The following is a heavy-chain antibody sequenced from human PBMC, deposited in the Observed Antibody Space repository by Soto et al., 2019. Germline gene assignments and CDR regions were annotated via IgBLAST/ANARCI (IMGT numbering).Heavy chain of an antibody. CDR2: IWYDGSNK. J-gene: IGHJ6*02. V-gene: IGHV3-33*01. Sequence: GGSLRLSCAASGFTFSSYGMHWVRQAPGKGLEWVAVIWYDGSNKYYADSVKGRFTISRDNSKNTLYLQMNSLRAEDTAVYYCARRRRTTVYYGMDVWGQGTTVTVSS. CDR1: GFTFSSYG. D-gene: IGHD1-1*01. CDR3: ARRRRTTVYYGMDV.